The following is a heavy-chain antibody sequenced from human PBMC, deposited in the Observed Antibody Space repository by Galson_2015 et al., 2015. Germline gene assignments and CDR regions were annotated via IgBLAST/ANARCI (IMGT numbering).Heavy chain of an antibody. Sequence: SVKVPCKASGYTFTSYAMHWVRQAPGQRLEWMGWINAGNGNTKYSQKFQGRVTITRDTSASTAYMELSSLRSEDTAVYYCARDGLTMVRGVNPRDNWFDPWGQGTLVTVSS. D-gene: IGHD3-10*01. V-gene: IGHV1-3*01. CDR2: INAGNGNT. CDR3: ARDGLTMVRGVNPRDNWFDP. CDR1: GYTFTSYA. J-gene: IGHJ5*02.